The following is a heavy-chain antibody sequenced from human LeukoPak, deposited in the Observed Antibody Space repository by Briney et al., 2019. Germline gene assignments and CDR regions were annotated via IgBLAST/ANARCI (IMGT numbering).Heavy chain of an antibody. V-gene: IGHV3-7*01. J-gene: IGHJ4*02. Sequence: GGSLRLSCAASGFTFSSYWMTWVRQTPGKGLEWVANIRMDGGEQYYMDSVEGRFTISRDNAKNSLYLQMYSLRPEDTAVYYCARDKGYNSAYWGRGILVTVSS. D-gene: IGHD5-24*01. CDR2: IRMDGGEQ. CDR1: GFTFSSYW. CDR3: ARDKGYNSAY.